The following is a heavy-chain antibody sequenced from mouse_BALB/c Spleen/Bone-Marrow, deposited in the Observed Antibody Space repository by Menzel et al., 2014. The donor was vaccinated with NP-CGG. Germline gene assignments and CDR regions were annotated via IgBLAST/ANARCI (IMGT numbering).Heavy chain of an antibody. J-gene: IGHJ1*01. V-gene: IGHV4-1*02. CDR2: INPDSSTI. CDR1: GFDFSGYW. D-gene: IGHD1-2*01. Sequence: EVQLQESGGGLAQPGGSLKLSCAASGFDFSGYWMTWVRQAPGKGLEWIGEINPDSSTINYTPSLKDKFIISRDNAENALYLQMSKVRSEDTALYYCARPGYYGYQDVWGAGTTVTVSS. CDR3: ARPGYYGYQDV.